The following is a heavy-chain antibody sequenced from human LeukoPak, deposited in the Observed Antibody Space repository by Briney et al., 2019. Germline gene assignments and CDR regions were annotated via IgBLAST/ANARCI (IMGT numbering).Heavy chain of an antibody. CDR2: INWNGGST. V-gene: IGHV3-20*04. CDR1: GFTFDDYG. CDR3: AREKYYDFWSGPQGYAFDI. J-gene: IGHJ3*02. D-gene: IGHD3-3*01. Sequence: GGSLRLSCAASGFTFDDYGMSWVRQAPGKGLEWVSGINWNGGSTGYADSVKGRFTISRDNAKNSLYLQMNSLRAEDTALYYCAREKYYDFWSGPQGYAFDIWGQGTMVTVSS.